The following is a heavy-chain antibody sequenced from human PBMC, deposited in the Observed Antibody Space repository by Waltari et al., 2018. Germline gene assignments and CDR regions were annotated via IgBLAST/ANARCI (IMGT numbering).Heavy chain of an antibody. Sequence: EVQLVESGGGLVQPGGSLRLSCAASGFTFSSYWMSWVRQAPGKGLEWVANIKQDGSEKYYVDSVKGRFTISRDNAKNSLYLQMNSLRAEDTAVYYCARGHLVVRAAMGAFDIWGQGTMVTVSS. J-gene: IGHJ3*02. CDR1: GFTFSSYW. D-gene: IGHD2-2*01. V-gene: IGHV3-7*01. CDR3: ARGHLVVRAAMGAFDI. CDR2: IKQDGSEK.